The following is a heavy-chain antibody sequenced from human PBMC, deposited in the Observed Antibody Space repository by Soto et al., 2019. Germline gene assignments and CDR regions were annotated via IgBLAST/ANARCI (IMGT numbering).Heavy chain of an antibody. V-gene: IGHV1-8*01. Sequence: ASVKVSCKASGYTFTSYDINWVRQATGQGLEWMGWMNPNSGNTGYAQKFQGRVTMTRNTSISTAYMELSSLRSEDTAVYYCARGRRKAAAGLRHYYYYGMDVWGQGTTVTVSS. J-gene: IGHJ6*02. CDR2: MNPNSGNT. CDR1: GYTFTSYD. D-gene: IGHD6-13*01. CDR3: ARGRRKAAAGLRHYYYYGMDV.